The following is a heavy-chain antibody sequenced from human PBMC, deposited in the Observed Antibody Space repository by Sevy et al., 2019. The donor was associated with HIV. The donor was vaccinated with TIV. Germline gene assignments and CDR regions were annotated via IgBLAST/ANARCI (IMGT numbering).Heavy chain of an antibody. Sequence: GGSLRLSCAASGFTFSSYSMNWVRQAPGKGLEWVSSISSSSSYIYYADSVKGRFTISRDNAKNSLYLQMNSLRAEDTAVYYCASDGDGSGSYYRSNWFDPWGQGTLVTVSS. CDR1: GFTFSSYS. D-gene: IGHD3-10*01. CDR2: ISSSSSYI. J-gene: IGHJ5*02. CDR3: ASDGDGSGSYYRSNWFDP. V-gene: IGHV3-21*01.